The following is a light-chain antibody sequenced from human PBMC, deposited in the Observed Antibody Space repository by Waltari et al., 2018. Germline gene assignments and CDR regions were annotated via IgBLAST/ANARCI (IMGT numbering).Light chain of an antibody. CDR2: GES. CDR3: QQYGSSPPFT. CDR1: QRVSSSY. J-gene: IGKJ3*01. V-gene: IGKV3-20*01. Sequence: EIVLTQSPGTLSLSPGERATLSCRASQRVSSSYLAWYQQKPGQAPRLLIYGESSRATGIPDRFSGSGSGTDFTLTISRLEPEDFAVYYCQQYGSSPPFTFGPGTKVDIK.